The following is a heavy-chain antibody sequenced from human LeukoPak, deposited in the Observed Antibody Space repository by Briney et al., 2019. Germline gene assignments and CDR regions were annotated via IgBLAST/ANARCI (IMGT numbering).Heavy chain of an antibody. J-gene: IGHJ6*03. Sequence: GGSLRLSCEASGFTFSNYAMSWVRQAPGKGLEWVSGISGSGDTTYHANSVKGRFTISRDNSKNTLYLQMNSLRAADTAVYYCAKVGTDYYMDVWGKGTTVTVSS. CDR1: GFTFSNYA. CDR3: AKVGTDYYMDV. CDR2: ISGSGDTT. V-gene: IGHV3-23*01.